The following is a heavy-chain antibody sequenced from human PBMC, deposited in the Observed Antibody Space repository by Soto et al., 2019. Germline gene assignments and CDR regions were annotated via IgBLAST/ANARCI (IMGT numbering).Heavy chain of an antibody. CDR3: ATLMPYDLNFDY. Sequence: GESLKISCKGSGYSFTSYWISWVRRMPGKGLEWMGRIDPSDSYTNYSPSFQGHVTISADKSISTAYLQWSSLKASDTAMYYCATLMPYDLNFDYWGQGTLVTVSS. J-gene: IGHJ4*02. D-gene: IGHD5-12*01. CDR1: GYSFTSYW. V-gene: IGHV5-10-1*01. CDR2: IDPSDSYT.